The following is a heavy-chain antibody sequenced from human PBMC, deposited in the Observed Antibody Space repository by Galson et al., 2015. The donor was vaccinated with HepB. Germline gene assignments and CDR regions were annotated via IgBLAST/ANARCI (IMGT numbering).Heavy chain of an antibody. D-gene: IGHD6-19*01. CDR1: GYNFTSYG. CDR3: ARRESIAVAGTGFDY. Sequence: SVKVSCKASGYNFTSYGISWVRQAPGQGLEWMGWISAYNGNTNYAQKLQGRVTMTTDTSTSTAYMELRSLRSDDTAVYYCARRESIAVAGTGFDYWGQGTLVTVSS. V-gene: IGHV1-18*04. CDR2: ISAYNGNT. J-gene: IGHJ4*02.